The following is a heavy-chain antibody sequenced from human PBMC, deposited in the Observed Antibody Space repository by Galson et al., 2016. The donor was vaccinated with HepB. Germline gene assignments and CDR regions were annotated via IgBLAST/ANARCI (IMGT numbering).Heavy chain of an antibody. D-gene: IGHD2-21*01. Sequence: SVKVSCKASGYTFTNFAISWIRQAPGRGLEWMGWISTYNGDTKVAQKLQGRVNMTRDTSTTTAYMELTGLRSDDTAVYYCARTGRMVIAFDWFDPWGQGTLVTVSS. CDR2: ISTYNGDT. CDR3: ARTGRMVIAFDWFDP. V-gene: IGHV1-18*01. CDR1: GYTFTNFA. J-gene: IGHJ5*02.